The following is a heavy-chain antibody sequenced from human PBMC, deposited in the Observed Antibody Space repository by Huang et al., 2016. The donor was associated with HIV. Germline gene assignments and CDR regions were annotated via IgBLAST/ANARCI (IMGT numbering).Heavy chain of an antibody. Sequence: QVQLQQSGPGLVRPSQTLSLTCAISGAGVSSSSSAWNWIRQSPSRGLEWWCRTYYRDKWNNDFAPYERTRMTINPDTSKNQFSLRLNSVTPDDTAVYYCARVRCSGGYCYGWFDTWGQGILVTVSS. CDR3: ARVRCSGGYCYGWFDT. CDR1: GAGVSSSSSA. J-gene: IGHJ5*02. V-gene: IGHV6-1*01. CDR2: TYYRDKWNN. D-gene: IGHD2-15*01.